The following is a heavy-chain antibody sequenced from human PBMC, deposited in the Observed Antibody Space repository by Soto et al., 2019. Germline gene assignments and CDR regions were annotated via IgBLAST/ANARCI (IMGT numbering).Heavy chain of an antibody. Sequence: SQTLSLTCAISGDRVSRNDAAWNWIRQSPSRGLEWLGRTYYRSEWHDDYAQSLRGRITINPDTSKNQFSLHLNSVTPEDAAVYFCASGFSLDAWGQGTLVTVSS. J-gene: IGHJ5*02. D-gene: IGHD5-18*01. V-gene: IGHV6-1*01. CDR3: ASGFSLDA. CDR2: TYYRSEWHD. CDR1: GDRVSRNDAA.